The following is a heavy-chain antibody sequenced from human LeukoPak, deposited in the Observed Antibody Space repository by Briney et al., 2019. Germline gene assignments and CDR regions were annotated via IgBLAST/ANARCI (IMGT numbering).Heavy chain of an antibody. CDR2: INHSGNT. V-gene: IGHV4-34*01. J-gene: IGHJ5*02. CDR1: GVYFSGYY. D-gene: IGHD3-16*02. Sequence: SETLSLTCAVYGVYFSGYYWSWIRQPPGKALEWIGEINHSGNTNYNPSLKSRVTISVDTSKIPFSLTLSSVTAADTAVYYCARGNPMNDYIWGSYRSWFDPWGQGTLVTVSS. CDR3: ARGNPMNDYIWGSYRSWFDP.